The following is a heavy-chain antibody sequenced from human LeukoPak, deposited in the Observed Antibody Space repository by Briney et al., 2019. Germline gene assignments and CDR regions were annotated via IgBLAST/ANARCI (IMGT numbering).Heavy chain of an antibody. CDR1: GFTFSSYG. D-gene: IGHD2-2*01. J-gene: IGHJ6*02. CDR3: ARATWYCSSTSCYGDYYYGMDV. CDR2: ISGSGGST. V-gene: IGHV3-23*01. Sequence: GGSLRLSCAASGFTFSSYGMHWVRQAPGKGPEWVSGISGSGGSTYYADSVKGRFTISRDNSKYTLYLQMNSLRAEDTAVYYCARATWYCSSTSCYGDYYYGMDVWGQGTAVTVSS.